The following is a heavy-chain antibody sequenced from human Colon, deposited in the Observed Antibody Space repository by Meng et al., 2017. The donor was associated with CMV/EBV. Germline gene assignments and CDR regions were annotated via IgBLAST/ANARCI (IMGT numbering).Heavy chain of an antibody. D-gene: IGHD3-9*01. J-gene: IGHJ5*02. Sequence: WGWIRPPPGEGLEWVGDNYYSGRRYYNPSLSSRVNMSVDTARDQITLKVNSVTAADTAVYYCARGGGSNYFDSGWFDPWGQGTLVTVSS. CDR2: NYYSGRR. CDR3: ARGGGSNYFDSGWFDP. V-gene: IGHV4-30-4*01.